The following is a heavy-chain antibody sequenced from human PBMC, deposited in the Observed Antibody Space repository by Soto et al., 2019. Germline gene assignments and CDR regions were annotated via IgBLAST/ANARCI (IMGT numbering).Heavy chain of an antibody. CDR2: ISYDGSNK. V-gene: IGHV3-30-3*01. CDR1: GFTFSSYA. D-gene: IGHD1-26*01. Sequence: GGSLRLSCAASGFTFSSYAMHWVRQAPGKGLEWVAVISYDGSNKYHADSVKGRFTISRDNSKNTLYLQMNSLRAEDTAVYYCARALGRKSGSYYDTSDPYYYYGMDVWGQGTTVTVSS. CDR3: ARALGRKSGSYYDTSDPYYYYGMDV. J-gene: IGHJ6*02.